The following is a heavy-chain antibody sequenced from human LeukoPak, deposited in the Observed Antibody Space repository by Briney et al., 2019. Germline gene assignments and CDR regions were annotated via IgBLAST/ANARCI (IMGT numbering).Heavy chain of an antibody. CDR3: AREPRPRYCSGGSCYIYYYMDV. CDR2: IYYSGST. Sequence: SETLSLTCTVSGGSISSYYWSWIRQPPGKGLEWIGYIYYSGSTNYNPSLKSRVTISVDTSKNQFSLKLSSVTAADTAVYYCAREPRPRYCSGGSCYIYYYMDVWGKGTTVTVSS. V-gene: IGHV4-59*01. CDR1: GGSISSYY. D-gene: IGHD2-15*01. J-gene: IGHJ6*03.